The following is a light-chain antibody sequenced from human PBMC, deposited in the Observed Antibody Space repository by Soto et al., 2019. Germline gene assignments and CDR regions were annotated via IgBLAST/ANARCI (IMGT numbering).Light chain of an antibody. CDR2: SAS. Sequence: EIVLTQSPGTLSLSPGERATLFCRASQSVDSTYLAWYQQKPGQAPRLLIYSASSRATGVPDRFSGRGSGTDFTLTSSRLEPDDFSVYYCQQYGGSFLTFGQGTRLEIK. CDR1: QSVDSTY. V-gene: IGKV3-20*01. CDR3: QQYGGSFLT. J-gene: IGKJ5*01.